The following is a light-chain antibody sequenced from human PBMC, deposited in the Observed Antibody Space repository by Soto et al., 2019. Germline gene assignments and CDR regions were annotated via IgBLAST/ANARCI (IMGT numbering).Light chain of an antibody. J-gene: IGKJ1*01. CDR3: QQYNNWPRT. Sequence: EIVMTQSPATLSLSPGGKATLSCRASQSVSSNLAWYQRKPGQAPRLLIYGASTGATGIPARFSGSGSGTEFTLTISSLQSEDFAVYYCQQYNNWPRTFGQGTKVDIK. CDR1: QSVSSN. CDR2: GAS. V-gene: IGKV3-15*01.